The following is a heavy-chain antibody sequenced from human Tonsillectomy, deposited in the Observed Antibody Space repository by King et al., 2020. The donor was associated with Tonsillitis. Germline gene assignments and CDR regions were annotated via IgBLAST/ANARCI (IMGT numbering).Heavy chain of an antibody. CDR1: GVTFSSSA. CDR3: AAAHFDPHYPYYYGMDV. J-gene: IGHJ6*02. Sequence: QLVQSGPEVKKPGTSVKVSCKASGVTFSSSAMQWVRQGRGQRLEWIGWIVVGSGHTTYAQKFQERVTITGDISTSNAYMEMSSLRSEDPAVYYCAAAHFDPHYPYYYGMDVWGQGTTVTVS. D-gene: IGHD3-9*01. CDR2: IVVGSGHT. V-gene: IGHV1-58*02.